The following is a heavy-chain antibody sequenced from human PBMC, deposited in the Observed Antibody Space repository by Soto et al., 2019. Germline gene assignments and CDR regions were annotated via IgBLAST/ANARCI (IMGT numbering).Heavy chain of an antibody. CDR1: GFTFSSYG. CDR2: ISYDGSNK. Sequence: QVQLVESGGGVVQPGRSLRLSCAASGFTFSSYGRHWVRQAPGKGLEWVAVISYDGSNKYYADSVKGRFTISRDNSKNTLYLQMNSLRAEDTAVYYCHYSGSGTAQFAFDIWGQGTMVTVSS. D-gene: IGHD1-26*01. V-gene: IGHV3-30*03. J-gene: IGHJ3*02. CDR3: HYSGSGTAQFAFDI.